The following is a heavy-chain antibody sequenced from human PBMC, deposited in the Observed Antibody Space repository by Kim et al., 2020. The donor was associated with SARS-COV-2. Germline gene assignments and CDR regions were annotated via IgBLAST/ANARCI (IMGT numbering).Heavy chain of an antibody. J-gene: IGHJ4*02. CDR3: ARGHSGSYDY. CDR2: TYYRSKWSN. D-gene: IGHD1-26*01. Sequence: SQTPSLTCAISGDSVSSNLVTWRWIRQSPSRGLEWLGRTYYRSKWSNDYAVSVQSRITIKPDPSRNQFSLQLNSMTPEDTAVYFCARGHSGSYDYWGQGTLVTVSS. V-gene: IGHV6-1*01. CDR1: GDSVSSNLVT.